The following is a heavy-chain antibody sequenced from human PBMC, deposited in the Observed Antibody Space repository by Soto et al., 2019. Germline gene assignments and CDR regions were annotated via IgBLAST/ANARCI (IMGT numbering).Heavy chain of an antibody. J-gene: IGHJ3*02. D-gene: IGHD3-9*01. CDR3: AGGELRYFDWSLGGDAFDI. CDR2: ISAYNGNT. V-gene: IGHV1-18*01. CDR1: GYTFTSYG. Sequence: ASAKVSCKASGYTFTSYGISWVRQAPGQGLEWMGWISAYNGNTNYAQKLQGRVTMTTDTSTSTAYMELRSLRSDDTAVYYCAGGELRYFDWSLGGDAFDIWGQGTMVTVSS.